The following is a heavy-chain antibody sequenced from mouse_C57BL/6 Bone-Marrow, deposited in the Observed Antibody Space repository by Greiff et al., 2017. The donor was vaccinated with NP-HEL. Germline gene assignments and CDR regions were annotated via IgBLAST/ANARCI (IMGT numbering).Heavy chain of an antibody. CDR1: GFTFSSYA. CDR3: ARDGGVITTVVATNYYAMDY. V-gene: IGHV5-4*01. CDR2: ISDGGSYT. D-gene: IGHD1-1*01. Sequence: EVQLVESGGGLVKPGGSLKLSCAASGFTFSSYAMSWVRQTPEKRLEWVATISDGGSYTYYPDNVKGRFTISRDNAKNNLYLQMSHLKSEDTAMYYCARDGGVITTVVATNYYAMDYWGQGTSVTVSS. J-gene: IGHJ4*01.